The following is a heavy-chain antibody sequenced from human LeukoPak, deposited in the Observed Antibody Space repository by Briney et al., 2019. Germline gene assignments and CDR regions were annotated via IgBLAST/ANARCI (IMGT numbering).Heavy chain of an antibody. J-gene: IGHJ4*02. CDR2: IYTSGST. CDR1: GGSISSGGYS. D-gene: IGHD6-6*01. CDR3: AGTYSSSSYYFDY. Sequence: SQTLSRTCAVSGGSISSGGYSWSWIRQPAGKGLEWIGRIYTSGSTNYNPSLKSRVTISVDTSKNQFSLKLSSVTAADTAVYYCAGTYSSSSYYFDYWGQGTLVTVSS. V-gene: IGHV4-61*02.